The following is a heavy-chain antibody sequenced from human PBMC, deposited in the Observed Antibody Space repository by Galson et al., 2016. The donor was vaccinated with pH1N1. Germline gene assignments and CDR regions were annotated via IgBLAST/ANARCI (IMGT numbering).Heavy chain of an antibody. J-gene: IGHJ5*02. Sequence: SLRLSCAASGFTFSSYWMSWVRQAPGKGLEWVANIKQDGSVKYYVDSVKGRFTISRDNSKNSLYLQMNSLRAEDTALYYCAFDTVPNGADHWGQGTLVTVSS. V-gene: IGHV3-7*03. D-gene: IGHD4-17*01. CDR2: IKQDGSVK. CDR1: GFTFSSYW. CDR3: AFDTVPNGADH.